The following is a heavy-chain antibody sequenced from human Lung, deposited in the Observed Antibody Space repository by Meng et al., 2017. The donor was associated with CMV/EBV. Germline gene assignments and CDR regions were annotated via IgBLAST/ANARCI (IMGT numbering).Heavy chain of an antibody. V-gene: IGHV4-34*01. CDR3: ARKKSLTMVRGKMRGGWFAP. D-gene: IGHD3-10*01. Sequence: SXTLSLXCAVYGGSFSGYYWSWIRQPPGKGLEWIGEINHSGSTNYNPSLKSRVTISVDTSKNQFSLKLSSVTAADTAVYYCARKKSLTMVRGKMRGGWFAPWXQGTTVTVSS. CDR1: GGSFSGYY. CDR2: INHSGST. J-gene: IGHJ6*02.